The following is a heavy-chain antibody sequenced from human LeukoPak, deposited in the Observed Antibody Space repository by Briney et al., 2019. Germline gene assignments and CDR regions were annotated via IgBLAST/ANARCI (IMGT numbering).Heavy chain of an antibody. D-gene: IGHD6-13*01. J-gene: IGHJ4*02. Sequence: GGSLRLSCAASGFTFDVYGMNWVRQAPGKGLEWVSCISSSRNYIYYADSVKGRFTISRDNAKNSLYLQINSPRAEDTAVYYCARGGQQLVYFDDWGQGTLVTVSS. CDR3: ARGGQQLVYFDD. CDR1: GFTFDVYG. V-gene: IGHV3-21*01. CDR2: ISSSRNYI.